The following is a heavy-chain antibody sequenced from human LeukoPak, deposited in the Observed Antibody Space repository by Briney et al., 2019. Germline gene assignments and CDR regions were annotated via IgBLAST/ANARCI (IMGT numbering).Heavy chain of an antibody. V-gene: IGHV3-48*03. D-gene: IGHD3-10*02. CDR1: GFTFSSYE. CDR3: AELGITMIGGV. Sequence: GGSLRLSCAASGFTFSSYEMNWVRQAPGKGLEWVSYISSSGSTIYYPDSVKGRFTISRDNDKNSLYLQMNSLRAEDTAVYYCAELGITMIGGVWGKGTTVTISS. CDR2: ISSSGSTI. J-gene: IGHJ6*04.